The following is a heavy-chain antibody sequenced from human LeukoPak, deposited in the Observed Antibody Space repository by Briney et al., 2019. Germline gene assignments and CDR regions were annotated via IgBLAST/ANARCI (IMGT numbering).Heavy chain of an antibody. Sequence: SETLSLTCTVSGGSISSSSYYWGWIRQPPGKGLEWIGNIYYSRSTYYNPSLKSRVTISVDTSKNQFSLKLSSVTAADTAVYYCARVLGSGDDAFDIWGQGTMVTVSS. CDR2: IYYSRST. V-gene: IGHV4-39*01. CDR1: GGSISSSSYY. J-gene: IGHJ3*02. D-gene: IGHD3-10*01. CDR3: ARVLGSGDDAFDI.